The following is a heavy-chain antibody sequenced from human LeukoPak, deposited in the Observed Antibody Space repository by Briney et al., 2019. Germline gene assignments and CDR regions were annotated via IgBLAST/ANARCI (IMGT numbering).Heavy chain of an antibody. CDR1: GGSISTNNW. CDR2: IHHSGST. V-gene: IGHV4-4*02. D-gene: IGHD3-10*01. CDR3: AKSNGYGLVDI. Sequence: NPSETLSLTCAVSGGSISTNNWWTWVRQPPGKGLEWIGEIHHSGSTDYNPSLKSRVTISPDKSKNQFSLTLTSVTAADTAVYYCAKSNGYGLVDIWGQGTMVTVSS. J-gene: IGHJ3*02.